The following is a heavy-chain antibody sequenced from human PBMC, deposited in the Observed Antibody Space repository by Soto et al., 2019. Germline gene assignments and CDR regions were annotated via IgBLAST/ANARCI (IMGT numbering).Heavy chain of an antibody. Sequence: QVQLVESGGGVVQPGRSLRLSCAASGFTFSSYGMHWVRQAPGKGLEWVAVISYDGSNKYYADSVKGRFTISRDNSKNTLYLQMNSLRAEDTAVYHCAKDAAAGIWYGMDVWGQGTTVTVSS. CDR1: GFTFSSYG. CDR2: ISYDGSNK. V-gene: IGHV3-30*18. D-gene: IGHD6-13*01. CDR3: AKDAAAGIWYGMDV. J-gene: IGHJ6*02.